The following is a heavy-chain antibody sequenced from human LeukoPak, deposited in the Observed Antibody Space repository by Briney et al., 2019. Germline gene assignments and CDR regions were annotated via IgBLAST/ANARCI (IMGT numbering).Heavy chain of an antibody. V-gene: IGHV3-33*01. Sequence: GGSLRLSCAASGFAFSRYGMHWVRQAPGKGLEWVAVIWDDGSNQKYADSVKGRFTISRDNSKNTLYLQMNSLRAEDTAVYYCARVYCGSTSCYYYYYGMDVWGQGTTVTVSS. CDR1: GFAFSRYG. J-gene: IGHJ6*02. CDR3: ARVYCGSTSCYYYYYGMDV. CDR2: IWDDGSNQ. D-gene: IGHD2-2*01.